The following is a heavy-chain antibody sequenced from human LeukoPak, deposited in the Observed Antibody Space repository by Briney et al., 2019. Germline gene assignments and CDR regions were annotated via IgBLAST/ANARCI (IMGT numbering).Heavy chain of an antibody. Sequence: GGSLRLSCAASGFTFSSYSMNWVRQAPGKGLEWVSSISSSSSYIYYADSVKGRFTISRDNAKNSLYLQMNSLRAEDTAVYYCAKDWGVITMVRSAPPHMDVWGKGTTVTISS. CDR3: AKDWGVITMVRSAPPHMDV. V-gene: IGHV3-21*01. D-gene: IGHD3-10*01. J-gene: IGHJ6*03. CDR1: GFTFSSYS. CDR2: ISSSSSYI.